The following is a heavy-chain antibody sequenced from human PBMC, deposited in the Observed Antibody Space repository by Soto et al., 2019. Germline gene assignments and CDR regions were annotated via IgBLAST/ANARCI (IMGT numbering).Heavy chain of an antibody. CDR1: EISLSRYG. CDR2: LWSNVITT. Sequence: PWGSLRLSCTASEISLSRYGLHWVRQAPGKGLEWVAGLWSNVITTSYTDSVKGRFTISRDTSKNVLYLQMNSLGAEDTAVYYCARDLNSWSLLTEHWGKGTNVTVSS. D-gene: IGHD2-21*01. J-gene: IGHJ1*01. CDR3: ARDLNSWSLLTEH. V-gene: IGHV3-33*01.